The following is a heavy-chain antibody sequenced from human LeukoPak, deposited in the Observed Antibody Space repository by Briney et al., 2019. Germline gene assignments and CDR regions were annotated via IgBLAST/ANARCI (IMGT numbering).Heavy chain of an antibody. CDR1: GFTFDDYA. CDR2: ISWNSGSI. D-gene: IGHD3-10*01. Sequence: GGSLRLSCAASGFTFDDYAMHWVRQAPGKGLEWVSGISWNSGSIGYADSVKGRFTISRDNAKNSLYLQMNSLRAEDTAVYYCAKTDYYGSGSYFDYWGQGTLVTVSS. CDR3: AKTDYYGSGSYFDY. V-gene: IGHV3-9*01. J-gene: IGHJ4*02.